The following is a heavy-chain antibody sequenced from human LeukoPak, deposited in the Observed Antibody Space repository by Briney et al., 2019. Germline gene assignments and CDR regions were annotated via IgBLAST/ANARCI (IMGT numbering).Heavy chain of an antibody. CDR3: ARDSDTYGVVTENAFDL. CDR2: TYYRSKWYN. Sequence: SQTLSLTCAISGDSVSSNSATWNWIRQSPSRGLEWLGRTYYRSKWYNDYAASVKSRITINPDTSKNQFSLQLNSVTPEDTAVYYCARDSDTYGVVTENAFDLWGQGTMVTVSS. CDR1: GDSVSSNSAT. D-gene: IGHD4-23*01. J-gene: IGHJ3*01. V-gene: IGHV6-1*01.